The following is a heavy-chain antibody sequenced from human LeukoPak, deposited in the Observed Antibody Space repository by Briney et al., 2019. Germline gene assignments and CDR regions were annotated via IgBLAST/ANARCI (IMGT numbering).Heavy chain of an antibody. J-gene: IGHJ4*02. CDR3: ARVPRYCSGGSCSDY. Sequence: GGSLRLSCAASGFTFINAWMAWVRQAPGKGLEWVSSISSSSSYIYYADSVKGRFTISRDNAKNSLYLQMNSLRAEDTAVYYCARVPRYCSGGSCSDYWGQGTLVTVSS. CDR2: ISSSSSYI. CDR1: GFTFINAW. V-gene: IGHV3-21*01. D-gene: IGHD2-15*01.